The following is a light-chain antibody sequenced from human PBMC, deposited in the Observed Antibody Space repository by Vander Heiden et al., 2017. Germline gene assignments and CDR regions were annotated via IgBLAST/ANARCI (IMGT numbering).Light chain of an antibody. CDR3: QSYDSSLSGSVV. V-gene: IGLV1-40*01. Sequence: QSVLTQPPSGSGAPGQRVTIACTGSISNIGAGYDVHWYQQLPGTAPKLLIYGNSNRPSGVPDRFSGSKSGTSASLAITGLQAEDEADYYCQSYDSSLSGSVVFGGGTKLTVL. J-gene: IGLJ2*01. CDR1: ISNIGAGYD. CDR2: GNS.